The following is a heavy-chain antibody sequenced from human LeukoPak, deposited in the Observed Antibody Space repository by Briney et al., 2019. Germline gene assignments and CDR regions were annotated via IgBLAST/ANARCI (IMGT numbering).Heavy chain of an antibody. CDR3: ARDYYDSSGYGMIRDY. J-gene: IGHJ4*02. V-gene: IGHV3-33*01. CDR1: GFTFSSYG. Sequence: PGRSLRLSCAASGFTFSSYGMHWVRQAPGKGLEWVAVIWYDGSNKYYADSVKGRFTISRDNSKNTLYLQMNSLRAEDTAVYYCARDYYDSSGYGMIRDYWGQGTLVTVSS. D-gene: IGHD3-22*01. CDR2: IWYDGSNK.